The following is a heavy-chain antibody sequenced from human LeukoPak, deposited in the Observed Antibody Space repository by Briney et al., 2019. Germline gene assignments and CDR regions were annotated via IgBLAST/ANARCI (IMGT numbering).Heavy chain of an antibody. CDR2: IDPNTGGT. V-gene: IGHV1-2*06. J-gene: IGHJ4*02. CDR3: ASLYDIVGTTVDY. CDR1: GYTFTNYY. D-gene: IGHD1-26*01. Sequence: ASVKVSCKASGYTFTNYYIHWVRQAPGQGLEWMGRIDPNTGGTKSAKNFQGRVTMTRDTSISTAYMALSGLRSDDTAVYYCASLYDIVGTTVDYWGQGTLVTVSS.